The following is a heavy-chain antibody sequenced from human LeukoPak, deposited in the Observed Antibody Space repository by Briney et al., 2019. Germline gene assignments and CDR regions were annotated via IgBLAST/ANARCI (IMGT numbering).Heavy chain of an antibody. CDR3: ARGARPYMDV. Sequence: PSETLSLTCTVSGYSISSGYYWGWIRQPPGKGLEWIGYIYYSGSTNYNPSLKSRVTISVDTSKNQFSLKLSSVTAADTAVYYCARGARPYMDVWGKGTTVTISS. CDR2: IYYSGST. J-gene: IGHJ6*03. V-gene: IGHV4-61*01. CDR1: GYSISSGYY.